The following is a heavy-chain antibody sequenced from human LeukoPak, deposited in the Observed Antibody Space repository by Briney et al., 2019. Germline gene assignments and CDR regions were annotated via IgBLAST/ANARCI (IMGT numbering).Heavy chain of an antibody. CDR3: ASSGVTMVRGVQFDP. CDR2: IYYSGST. V-gene: IGHV4-59*08. D-gene: IGHD3-10*01. J-gene: IGHJ5*02. CDR1: GGSISSYY. Sequence: PSETLSLTCTVSGGSISSYYWSWIRQPPGKGLEWIGYIYYSGSTNYNPSLKSRVTISVDTSKNQFSLKLSSVTAADTAVYYCASSGVTMVRGVQFDPWGQGTLVTVSS.